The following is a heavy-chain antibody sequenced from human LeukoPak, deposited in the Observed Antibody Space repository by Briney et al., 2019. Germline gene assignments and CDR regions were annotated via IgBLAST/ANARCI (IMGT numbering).Heavy chain of an antibody. J-gene: IGHJ3*02. CDR3: ATYGSGSYYNHDAFDI. CDR1: GFNFSNYA. CDR2: ISSSSSTI. Sequence: PGGSLRLSCAASGFNFSNYAMTWVRQAPGKGLEWVSYISSSSSTIYYADSVKGRFTISRDNAKNSLYLQMNSLRAEDTAVYYCATYGSGSYYNHDAFDIWGQGTMVTVSS. D-gene: IGHD3-10*01. V-gene: IGHV3-48*01.